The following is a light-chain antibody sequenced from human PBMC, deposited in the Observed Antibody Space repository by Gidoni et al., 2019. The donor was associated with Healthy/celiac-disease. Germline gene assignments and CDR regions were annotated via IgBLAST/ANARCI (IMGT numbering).Light chain of an antibody. V-gene: IGKV1-12*01. CDR2: AAS. J-gene: IGKJ4*01. CDR3: QQANSFPQLT. Sequence: DIQMPHSPSSVSSSVGDRVTLTFRASQGISNWLAWYQQKPGKAPKLLIYAASSLQSGVPSRFSGSGSGTDFTLTISSMQPEDFATYYCQQANSFPQLTFGGGTKVEIK. CDR1: QGISNW.